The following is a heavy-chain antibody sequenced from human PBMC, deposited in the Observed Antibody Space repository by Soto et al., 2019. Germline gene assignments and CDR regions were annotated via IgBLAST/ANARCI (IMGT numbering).Heavy chain of an antibody. CDR2: IIPILGIA. J-gene: IGHJ4*02. CDR3: AHAAVGSGSFDY. CDR1: GGTFSSYT. D-gene: IGHD3-10*01. V-gene: IGHV1-69*02. Sequence: SGKVSCKASGGTFSSYTISWVRQAPGQGLEWMGRIIPILGIANYAQKFQGRVTITADKSTSTAYMELSSLRSEDTAVYYCAHAAVGSGSFDYWGQGTLVTVSS.